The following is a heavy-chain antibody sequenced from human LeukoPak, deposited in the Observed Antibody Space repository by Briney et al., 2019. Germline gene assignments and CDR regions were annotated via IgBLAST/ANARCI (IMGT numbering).Heavy chain of an antibody. V-gene: IGHV4-59*01. Sequence: PSETLSLTCTVSGGSISSYYWSWVRQPPGKGLEWIGYIYYSGSTNYSPSLKSRLTISVDTSKNQFSLKLSSVTAADTAVYYCARTYGSSGLGYFDLWGRGTLVTVSS. CDR3: ARTYGSSGLGYFDL. J-gene: IGHJ2*01. CDR1: GGSISSYY. D-gene: IGHD6-13*01. CDR2: IYYSGST.